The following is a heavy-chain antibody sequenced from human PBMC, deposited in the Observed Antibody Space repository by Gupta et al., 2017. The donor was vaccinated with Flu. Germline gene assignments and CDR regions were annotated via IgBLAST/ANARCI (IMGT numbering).Heavy chain of an antibody. D-gene: IGHD3-16*01. CDR2: IYTSGST. Sequence: QVQLQASGPGLVKPSQTLSLPCTVPGCSLTSGCYNWSWIRQPAGKGLEWIGRIYTSGSTNYNPSRKRRVTISVDTSKNQFSLKLSSVTAADTAVYYCAREITGRPNYYYYYGRDVWGQGTTVTVS. CDR1: GCSLTSGCYN. CDR3: AREITGRPNYYYYYGRDV. J-gene: IGHJ6*02. V-gene: IGHV4-61*02.